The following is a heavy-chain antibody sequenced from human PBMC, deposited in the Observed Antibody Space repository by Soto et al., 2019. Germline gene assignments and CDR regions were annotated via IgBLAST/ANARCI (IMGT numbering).Heavy chain of an antibody. D-gene: IGHD6-13*01. CDR2: IYYSGST. CDR3: ARAGGSSWYYYYGMDV. J-gene: IGHJ6*02. V-gene: IGHV4-59*01. CDR1: GGSISSYY. Sequence: SETLSLTCTVSGGSISSYYWSWIRQPPGKGLEWIGYIYYSGSTNYNPSLKSRVTISVDTSKNQFSLKLSSVTAADTAVYYCARAGGSSWYYYYGMDVWGQGTTVTVSS.